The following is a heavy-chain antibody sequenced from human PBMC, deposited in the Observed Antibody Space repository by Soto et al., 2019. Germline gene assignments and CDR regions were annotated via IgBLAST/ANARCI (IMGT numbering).Heavy chain of an antibody. Sequence: PSETLSLTCDVSRYSINNNNWCSCVRQPPGGGLEWIGELHHGGSTNYNPSLESRVTFSVDISKNQFFLKLSSVTAADTAVYYCTKNSAYALDYWGQGTLVTVSS. CDR2: LHHGGST. V-gene: IGHV4-4*02. J-gene: IGHJ4*02. CDR1: RYSINNNNW. D-gene: IGHD5-12*01. CDR3: TKNSAYALDY.